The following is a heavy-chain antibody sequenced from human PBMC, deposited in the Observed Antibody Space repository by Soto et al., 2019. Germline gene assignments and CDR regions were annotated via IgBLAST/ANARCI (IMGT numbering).Heavy chain of an antibody. V-gene: IGHV4-31*03. J-gene: IGHJ5*02. CDR1: GDSISRGGYY. CDR3: ARDGAGAYGLGWFDP. Sequence: QVQLQESGPGLVKPSQTLSLTCTVSGDSISRGGYYWNWIRQHPRKGLEWIGYIYHSGSTNCNPSLKSRVTISVDTSKNQLSLELSSVTAADTAIYYCARDGAGAYGLGWFDPWGQGILVTVSS. CDR2: IYHSGST. D-gene: IGHD2-21*01.